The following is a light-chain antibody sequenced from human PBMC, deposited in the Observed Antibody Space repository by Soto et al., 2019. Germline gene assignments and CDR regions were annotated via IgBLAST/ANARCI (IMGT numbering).Light chain of an antibody. V-gene: IGKV3-15*01. Sequence: EIVMTQSPAALSVSQGARATLSRRASQSVSSNLAWYQQKPGQAPRPLIYGASTRATGIPARFSGSGSGTEFTPTISSLQSEDFAVYYCQQYNNWPPWTFGQGTNVDI. CDR2: GAS. CDR3: QQYNNWPPWT. CDR1: QSVSSN. J-gene: IGKJ1*01.